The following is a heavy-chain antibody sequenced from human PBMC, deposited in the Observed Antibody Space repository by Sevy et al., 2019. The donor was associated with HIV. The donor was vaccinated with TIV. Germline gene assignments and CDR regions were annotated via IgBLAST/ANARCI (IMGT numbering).Heavy chain of an antibody. CDR1: GFTFDDYA. D-gene: IGHD6-19*01. Sequence: GGSLRLSCAASGFTFDDYAMHWVRQAPGKGLEWVSGISWNSGSMGYADSVKGRFTISRDNAKNSLYLQMNSLRAEDTALYSCAKDIGGVAVAGTPSVRYYYYGMDVWGQGTTVTVSS. J-gene: IGHJ6*02. CDR2: ISWNSGSM. V-gene: IGHV3-9*01. CDR3: AKDIGGVAVAGTPSVRYYYYGMDV.